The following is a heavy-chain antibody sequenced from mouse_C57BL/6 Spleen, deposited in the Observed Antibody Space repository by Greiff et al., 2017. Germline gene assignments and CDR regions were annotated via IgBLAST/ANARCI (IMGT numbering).Heavy chain of an antibody. Sequence: DVMLVESGGGLVKPGGSLKLSCAASGFTFSSYTMSWVRQTPEKRLEWVATISGGGGNTYYPDSVKGRFTISRDNAKNTLYLQMSSLRSEDTALYYCARQASNYFDYWGQGTTLTVSS. V-gene: IGHV5-9*01. D-gene: IGHD2-10*02. CDR2: ISGGGGNT. CDR3: ARQASNYFDY. CDR1: GFTFSSYT. J-gene: IGHJ2*01.